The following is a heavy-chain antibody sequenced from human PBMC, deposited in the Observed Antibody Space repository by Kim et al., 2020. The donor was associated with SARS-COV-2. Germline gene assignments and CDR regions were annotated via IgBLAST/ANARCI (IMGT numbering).Heavy chain of an antibody. Sequence: SETLSLTCTVSAGSMSGYHWNWIRLPPGKELEWIGHMHDSGRANYISSLRSRVTISVDRSKNQFSLKLTSVTAADTAVYFCARDPVDGYGHFDKWGQGIRVTVSS. CDR3: ARDPVDGYGHFDK. J-gene: IGHJ4*02. V-gene: IGHV4-59*01. CDR1: AGSMSGYH. CDR2: MHDSGRA. D-gene: IGHD1-1*01.